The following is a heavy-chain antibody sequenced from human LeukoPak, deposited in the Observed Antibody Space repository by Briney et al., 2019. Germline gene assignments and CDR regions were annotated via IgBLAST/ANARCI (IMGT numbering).Heavy chain of an antibody. Sequence: GGSLRLSCAASGFTFSSYSMNWVRQAPGKGLEWVSSISSSSSYIYYADSVKGRFTISRDNAKNSLYLQMNSLRAEDTAVYYCARDGFWVEILVVIPFDFWGQGTMVAV. CDR1: GFTFSSYS. CDR3: ARDGFWVEILVVIPFDF. D-gene: IGHD3-22*01. J-gene: IGHJ3*01. V-gene: IGHV3-21*01. CDR2: ISSSSSYI.